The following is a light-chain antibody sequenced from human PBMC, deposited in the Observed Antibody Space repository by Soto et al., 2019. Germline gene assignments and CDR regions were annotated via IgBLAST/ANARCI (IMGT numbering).Light chain of an antibody. CDR2: DVS. Sequence: QSALTQPASVSGSPGQSITISCTGTSSDVGGYNYVSWYQHHPGKAPKLMIYDVSNRPSGVSDRFSGSKSGNTASLTISGLQAEDEGDYYCSSYTSSSSKVFGGGTKVTVL. J-gene: IGLJ2*01. CDR3: SSYTSSSSKV. V-gene: IGLV2-14*03. CDR1: SSDVGGYNY.